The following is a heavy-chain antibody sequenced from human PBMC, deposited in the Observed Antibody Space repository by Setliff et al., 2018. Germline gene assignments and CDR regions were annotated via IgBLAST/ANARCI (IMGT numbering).Heavy chain of an antibody. CDR2: ISYSGTP. V-gene: IGHV4-39*01. CDR1: DDSFTSSRYY. Sequence: LSLTCTVPDDSFTSSRYYWGWIRQAPGSGLEWIGSISYSGTPYYNASVESRVTISIDTSRNQFSLELRSVTVADTATYHCVRPGGTTVVARHFDYWGSGILVTVSS. J-gene: IGHJ4*01. CDR3: VRPGGTTVVARHFDY. D-gene: IGHD2-15*01.